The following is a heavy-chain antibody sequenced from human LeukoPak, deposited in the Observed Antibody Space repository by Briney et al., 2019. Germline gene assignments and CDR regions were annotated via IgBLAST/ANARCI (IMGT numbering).Heavy chain of an antibody. Sequence: PSETLSLTCTVSGGSISSYYWSWIRQPPGKGLEWIGYIYYSGSTNYNPSLKSRVTISVDTSKNQFSLKLSSVTAADTAVSYWTSGPYCSGGSCYFSIYYYYYMDVWGKGTTVTVSS. D-gene: IGHD2-15*01. CDR2: IYYSGST. J-gene: IGHJ6*03. CDR1: GGSISSYY. V-gene: IGHV4-59*01. CDR3: TSGPYCSGGSCYFSIYYYYYMDV.